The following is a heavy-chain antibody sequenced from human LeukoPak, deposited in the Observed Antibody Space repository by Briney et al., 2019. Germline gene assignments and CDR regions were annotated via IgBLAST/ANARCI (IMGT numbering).Heavy chain of an antibody. V-gene: IGHV3-48*01. J-gene: IGHJ4*02. Sequence: GGSLRLSCAASGFTFSSYIMNWVRQAPGKGLGWVSWLQSISRSLFYGDSVKGRFTVSRDDAKNSLYLQLNSLRAEDTAVYYCARDSPGWGGFDFWGQGTLVTVSS. D-gene: IGHD3-10*01. CDR3: ARDSPGWGGFDF. CDR1: GFTFSSYI. CDR2: LQSISRSL.